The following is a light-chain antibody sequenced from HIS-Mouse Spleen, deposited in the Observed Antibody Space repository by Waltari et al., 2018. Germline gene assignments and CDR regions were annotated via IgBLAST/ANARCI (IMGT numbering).Light chain of an antibody. CDR2: DDS. Sequence: SYVLTQPPSVSVAPGQTARITCGGNNIGSKSVHWYQQKPGQAPVLVVYDDSARPSGIPERVSGAKSGNTATLTISRVEAGDEADYYCQVWDSSSDHWVFGGGTKLTVL. J-gene: IGLJ3*02. CDR3: QVWDSSSDHWV. V-gene: IGLV3-21*02. CDR1: NIGSKS.